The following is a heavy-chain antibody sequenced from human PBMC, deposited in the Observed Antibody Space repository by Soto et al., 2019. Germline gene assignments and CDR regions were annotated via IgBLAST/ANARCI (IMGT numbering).Heavy chain of an antibody. J-gene: IGHJ6*02. CDR3: AREYYYDSSGYYPDYGMDV. D-gene: IGHD3-22*01. Sequence: PSQTLSLTCASSGESVSSNSAAWNWIRQSPSRGLEWLGRTYYRSKWYNDYAVSVKSRITINPDTSKNQFSLQLNSVTPEDTAVYYCAREYYYDSSGYYPDYGMDVWGQGTTVTVSS. CDR2: TYYRSKWYN. V-gene: IGHV6-1*01. CDR1: GESVSSNSAA.